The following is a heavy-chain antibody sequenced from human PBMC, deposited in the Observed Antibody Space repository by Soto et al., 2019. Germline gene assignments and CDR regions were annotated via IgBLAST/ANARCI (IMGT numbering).Heavy chain of an antibody. Sequence: QVQLQESGPGLVKPSETLSFTCTVSGDSINSYYWSWIRQPPGKGLEWIAYFYKSGTTNYNPSLKSRVTISVDTSKNQFSLKLSSVTAADTAVYYGARTYDNSGPNSGGYAFDIWGQGTMLTVSS. J-gene: IGHJ3*02. V-gene: IGHV4-59*01. CDR1: GDSINSYY. D-gene: IGHD3-22*01. CDR3: ARTYDNSGPNSGGYAFDI. CDR2: FYKSGTT.